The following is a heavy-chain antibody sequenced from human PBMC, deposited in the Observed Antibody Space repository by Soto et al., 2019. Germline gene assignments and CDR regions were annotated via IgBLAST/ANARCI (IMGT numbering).Heavy chain of an antibody. D-gene: IGHD5-12*01. CDR2: IIPILGIA. CDR3: ASNSIVATTKFDY. V-gene: IGHV1-69*02. CDR1: GGTFRSYT. J-gene: IGHJ4*02. Sequence: QVQLVQSGAEVKKPGSSVKVSCKASGGTFRSYTISWVRQAPGQGLEWMGRIIPILGIANYAQKFQGRVTIAADKSTSTAYMELSSLRCEDTAVYYCASNSIVATTKFDYWGQGTLVTVSS.